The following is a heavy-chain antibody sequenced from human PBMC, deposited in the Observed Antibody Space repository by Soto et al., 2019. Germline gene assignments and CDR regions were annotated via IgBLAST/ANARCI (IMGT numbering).Heavy chain of an antibody. D-gene: IGHD2-15*01. CDR2: IYYSGST. CDR3: ARVWGNCSGGSCYSTDAFDI. Sequence: PSETLSLTCTVSGGSISSYYWSWIRQPPGKGLEWIGYIYYSGSTNYNPSLKSRVTISVDTSKNQFSLKLSSVTAADTAVYYCARVWGNCSGGSCYSTDAFDIWGQGTMVTVSS. CDR1: GGSISSYY. J-gene: IGHJ3*02. V-gene: IGHV4-59*01.